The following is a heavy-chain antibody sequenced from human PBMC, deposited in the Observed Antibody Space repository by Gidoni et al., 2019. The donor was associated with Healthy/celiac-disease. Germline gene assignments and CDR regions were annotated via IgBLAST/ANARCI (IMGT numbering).Heavy chain of an antibody. J-gene: IGHJ3*02. D-gene: IGHD3-16*01. CDR3: AKKKLGEDAFDI. Sequence: EVQLLESGGGLVQPGRSLRLSCAASGFTFSSYAMSWVRQAPGKGLEWVSAIRGSGGSTYYADSVKGRFTISRDNSKNTLYLQMNSLRAEDTAVYYCAKKKLGEDAFDIWGQGTMVTVSS. V-gene: IGHV3-23*01. CDR2: IRGSGGST. CDR1: GFTFSSYA.